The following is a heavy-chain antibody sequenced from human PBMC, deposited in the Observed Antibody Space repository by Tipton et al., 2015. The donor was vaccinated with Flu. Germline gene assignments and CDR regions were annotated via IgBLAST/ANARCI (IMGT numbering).Heavy chain of an antibody. J-gene: IGHJ4*02. CDR2: IYHSGSP. CDR1: GYSISSGYY. Sequence: TLSLTCAVSGYSISSGYYWGWIRQPPGKGLEWIGNIYHSGSPYYNPSLKSRATISVDTSKNQFSLKLSSVTAADTAVYYCARHVNWGSGYDHCGQGTLVTVSS. V-gene: IGHV4-38-2*01. D-gene: IGHD7-27*01. CDR3: ARHVNWGSGYDH.